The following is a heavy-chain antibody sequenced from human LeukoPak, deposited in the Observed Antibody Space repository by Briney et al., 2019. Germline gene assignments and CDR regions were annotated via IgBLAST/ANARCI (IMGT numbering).Heavy chain of an antibody. CDR2: IDPNSGDT. D-gene: IGHD2-15*01. Sequence: ASVKVSCKAAGYIFTGNYIHWVRQAPGQGREWMGWIDPNSGDTNYAQKFQGRVTITRETSISTAYMELSRLRSDDTAVYYCARGGGYCNGGSCYLRHWGRGTLAAVCS. J-gene: IGHJ4*02. V-gene: IGHV1-2*02. CDR3: ARGGGYCNGGSCYLRH. CDR1: GYIFTGNY.